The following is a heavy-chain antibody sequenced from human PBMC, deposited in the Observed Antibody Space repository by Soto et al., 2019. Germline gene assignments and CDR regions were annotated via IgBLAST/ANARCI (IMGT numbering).Heavy chain of an antibody. J-gene: IGHJ5*02. CDR3: ARAFSSSSAVDL. V-gene: IGHV4-31*03. CDR2: IYDSESA. D-gene: IGHD6-6*01. CDR1: GESISSGGYY. Sequence: QVQLQESGPGLVKPSQTLSLPCTVSGESISSGGYYWSWIRHHPGKGLEWIGYIYDSESAYYNPSLKSRVTISMDTSKNQFAMRLSSVTAADTAVYFCARAFSSSSAVDLWGQGTQVTVSS.